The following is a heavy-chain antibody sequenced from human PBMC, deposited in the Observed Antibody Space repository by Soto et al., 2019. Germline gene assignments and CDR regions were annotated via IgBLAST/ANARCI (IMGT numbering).Heavy chain of an antibody. J-gene: IGHJ4*02. CDR2: IYYSGST. D-gene: IGHD4-17*01. Sequence: TLSLTCTVSGGSISSGGYYWSWIRQHPGKGLEWIGYIYYSGSTYYNPSLKSRVTISVDTSKNQFSLKLSSVTAADTAVYYCARNYGDEYYFDHWGPGPLVTVS. V-gene: IGHV4-31*03. CDR3: ARNYGDEYYFDH. CDR1: GGSISSGGYY.